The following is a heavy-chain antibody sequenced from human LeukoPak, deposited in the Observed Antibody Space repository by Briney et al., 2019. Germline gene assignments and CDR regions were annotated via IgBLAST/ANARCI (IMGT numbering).Heavy chain of an antibody. D-gene: IGHD1-26*01. Sequence: SVKVSCKASGGSFSRHAISWVRQAPGQGLEWMGEIIPLFGTTHYAQKFQGRVTITMDESTSTGYVELSSLRSEDTAVYYCSRGVIVAATHFDNWGQGTLVTVSS. CDR3: SRGVIVAATHFDN. CDR2: IIPLFGTT. CDR1: GGSFSRHA. J-gene: IGHJ4*02. V-gene: IGHV1-69*05.